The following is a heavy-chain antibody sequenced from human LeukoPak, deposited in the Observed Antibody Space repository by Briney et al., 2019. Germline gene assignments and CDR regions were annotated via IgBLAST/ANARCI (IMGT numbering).Heavy chain of an antibody. D-gene: IGHD3-10*01. J-gene: IGHJ4*02. V-gene: IGHV3-9*01. Sequence: PGGSLRLSCVASGFTFSSYWMTWVRQVPGKGLEWVSGISWNSGSIGYADSVKGRFTISRDNAKNSLYLQMNSLRAEDTALYYCAKGGVGGDYFDYWGQGTLVTVSS. CDR1: GFTFSSYW. CDR2: ISWNSGSI. CDR3: AKGGVGGDYFDY.